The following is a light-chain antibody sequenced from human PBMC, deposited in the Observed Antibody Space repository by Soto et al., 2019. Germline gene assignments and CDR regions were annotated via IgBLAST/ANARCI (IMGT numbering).Light chain of an antibody. J-gene: IGKJ5*01. CDR2: DAS. V-gene: IGKV3-11*01. CDR3: QQRSNWPAVT. Sequence: EIVLTQSPATLSLSPGERATLSCRASQSVSSYLAWYQQKPGQAPRLLIYDASNRATGIPARFSGSGSGTDFTLTISSLEPEDFAVYYCQQRSNWPAVTVGQGTRREMK. CDR1: QSVSSY.